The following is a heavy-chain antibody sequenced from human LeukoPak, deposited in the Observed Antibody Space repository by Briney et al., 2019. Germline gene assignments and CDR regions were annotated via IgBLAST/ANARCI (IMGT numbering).Heavy chain of an antibody. V-gene: IGHV1-69*04. CDR3: ATPTRGYSYGCLYYGMDV. CDR1: GGTFSSYA. J-gene: IGHJ6*02. D-gene: IGHD5-18*01. CDR2: IIPILGIA. Sequence: SVKVSCKASGGTFSSYAISWVRQAPGQGLEWMGRIIPILGIANYAQKFQGRVTITADKSTSTAYMELSSLRSEDTAVYYCATPTRGYSYGCLYYGMDVWGQGTTVTVSS.